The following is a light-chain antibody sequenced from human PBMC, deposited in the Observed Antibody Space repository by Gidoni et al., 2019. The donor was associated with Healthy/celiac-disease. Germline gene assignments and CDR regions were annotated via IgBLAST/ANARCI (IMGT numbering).Light chain of an antibody. CDR2: KAS. Sequence: DIQMTQSPSTLSASVGDRVTITCRASQSISSWLAWYQQKPGKAPKLLIYKASSLESGVPSRFGGSGSGTEFTLTISSLQPDDFATYYCQQYNSYPLTFXGXTKVEIK. CDR3: QQYNSYPLT. CDR1: QSISSW. V-gene: IGKV1-5*03. J-gene: IGKJ4*01.